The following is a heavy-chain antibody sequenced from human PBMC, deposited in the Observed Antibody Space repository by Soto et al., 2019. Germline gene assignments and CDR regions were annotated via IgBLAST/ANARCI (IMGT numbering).Heavy chain of an antibody. J-gene: IGHJ3*02. Sequence: GGSLRLSCAASGFTFSSYAMSWVRQSPGKGLEWVSTISGSGGSTYYADSVKGRFTISRDNSKNTLSLQMNSLRAEDTAVYYCAKCITAAPDDAFDIWGQGAMVTVSS. V-gene: IGHV3-23*01. CDR2: ISGSGGST. CDR3: AKCITAAPDDAFDI. D-gene: IGHD6-13*01. CDR1: GFTFSSYA.